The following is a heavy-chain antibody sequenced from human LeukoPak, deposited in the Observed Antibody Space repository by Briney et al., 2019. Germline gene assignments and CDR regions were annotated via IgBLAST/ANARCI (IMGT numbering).Heavy chain of an antibody. CDR3: ARASKAAYCSGGSCYHFDY. V-gene: IGHV3-48*01. D-gene: IGHD2-15*01. CDR2: IGGGNTI. CDR1: GFTFTGHP. J-gene: IGHJ4*02. Sequence: GGSLRLSCVASGFTFTGHPMNWVRQAPGKGLEWVSYIGGGNTIFYADSVKGRFTISRDNSKNTLYLQMNSLRAEDTAVYYCARASKAAYCSGGSCYHFDYWGQGTLVTVSS.